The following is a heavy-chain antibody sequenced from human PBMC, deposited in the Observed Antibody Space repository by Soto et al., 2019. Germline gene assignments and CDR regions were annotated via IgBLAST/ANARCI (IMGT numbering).Heavy chain of an antibody. J-gene: IGHJ4*02. D-gene: IGHD3-10*01. CDR2: ISNDGSNK. V-gene: IGHV3-30*18. CDR3: AKDNVVRGVIVEGLDY. Sequence: QVQLVESGGGVVQPGRSLRLSCEASGFTFSSYGMHWVRQAPGKGLEWVAFISNDGSNKYYADSVKGRCTISRDNSKNRLYLQMNSLRADDTAVYSCAKDNVVRGVIVEGLDYWGQGTLVTVS. CDR1: GFTFSSYG.